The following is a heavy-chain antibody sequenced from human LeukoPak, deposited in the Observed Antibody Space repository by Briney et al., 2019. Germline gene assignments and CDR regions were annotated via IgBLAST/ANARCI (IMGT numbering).Heavy chain of an antibody. CDR3: ARVIRAAPGKGYFDY. D-gene: IGHD6-13*01. J-gene: IGHJ4*02. V-gene: IGHV3-30*07. CDR1: GFTFSSYA. CDR2: ISYDGSNK. Sequence: GRSLRLSCAASGFTFSSYAMHWVRQAPGKGLEWVAVISYDGSNKYYADSVKGRFTIYRDSSKNTLYLQMNSLRAEDTAIYYCARVIRAAPGKGYFDYWGQGTLVTVSS.